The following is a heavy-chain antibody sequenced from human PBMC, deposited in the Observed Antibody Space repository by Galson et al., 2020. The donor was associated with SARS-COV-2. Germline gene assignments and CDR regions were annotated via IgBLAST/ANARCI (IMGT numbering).Heavy chain of an antibody. CDR2: MNPNSGNT. CDR3: ARGPDSSNWRLYYYYGMDV. CDR1: GYTFSSFD. J-gene: IGHJ6*02. D-gene: IGHD6-13*01. Sequence: ASVKVSCKASGYTFSSFDINWVRQAPGQGLEWMGWMNPNSGNTGYAQKFQGRVTMTRNTSISTAYLELGSLTSDDTAVYYCARGPDSSNWRLYYYYGMDVWGQGTTVTVSS. V-gene: IGHV1-8*02.